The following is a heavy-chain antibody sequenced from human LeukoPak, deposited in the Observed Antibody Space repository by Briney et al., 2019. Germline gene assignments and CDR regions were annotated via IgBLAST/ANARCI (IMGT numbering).Heavy chain of an antibody. V-gene: IGHV4-59*01. CDR3: ARVPYDSSGYYFDY. J-gene: IGHJ4*02. Sequence: SETLSLTCTVSGGSISSFYWTWIRQPPGKGLEWIGYIYSSGSTNYNPSLKSRVTISVDTSKNQFSLKLSSVTAADTAVYYCARVPYDSSGYYFDYWGQGTLVTVSS. CDR2: IYSSGST. CDR1: GGSISSFY. D-gene: IGHD3-22*01.